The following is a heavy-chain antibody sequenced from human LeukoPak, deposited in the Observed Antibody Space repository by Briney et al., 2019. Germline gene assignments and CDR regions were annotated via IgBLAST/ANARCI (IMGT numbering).Heavy chain of an antibody. D-gene: IGHD3-10*01. CDR3: ARDRKVLWHYYYGMDV. V-gene: IGHV3-33*01. Sequence: GGSLRLSCAASGFTFSSYGMHWVRQAPGKGLEWVAVIWYDGSNKYYADSVKDRFTISRDNSKNTLYLQMNSLRAEDTAVYYCARDRKVLWHYYYGMDVWGQGTTVTVSS. J-gene: IGHJ6*02. CDR2: IWYDGSNK. CDR1: GFTFSSYG.